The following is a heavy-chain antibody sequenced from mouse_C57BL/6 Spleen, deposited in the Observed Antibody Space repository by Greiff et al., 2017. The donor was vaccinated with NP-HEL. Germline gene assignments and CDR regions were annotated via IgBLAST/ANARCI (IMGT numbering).Heavy chain of an antibody. CDR1: GYTFTSYW. CDR2: IDPSDSYT. Sequence: QVQLQQPGAELVMPGASVKLSCKASGYTFTSYWMHWVKQRPGQGLEWIGEIDPSDSYTNYNQKFKGKSTLTVDKSSSTTYMQLSSLISEDSAVYYFARINYYGSKDYWGQGTTLTVSS. V-gene: IGHV1-69*01. CDR3: ARINYYGSKDY. J-gene: IGHJ2*01. D-gene: IGHD1-1*01.